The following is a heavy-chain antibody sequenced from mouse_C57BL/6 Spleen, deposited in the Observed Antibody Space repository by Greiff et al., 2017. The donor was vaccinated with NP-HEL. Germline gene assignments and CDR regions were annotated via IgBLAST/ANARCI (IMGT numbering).Heavy chain of an antibody. V-gene: IGHV1-55*01. CDR2: IYPGSGST. J-gene: IGHJ4*01. D-gene: IGHD3-2*02. Sequence: VQLQQSGAELVKPGASVKMSCKASGYTFTSYWITWVKQRPGQGLEWIGDIYPGSGSTNYNEKFKSKATLTVDTSSSTAYMQLSSLTSEDSAVYYCARWGAQAGAMDYWGQGTSVTGSS. CDR1: GYTFTSYW. CDR3: ARWGAQAGAMDY.